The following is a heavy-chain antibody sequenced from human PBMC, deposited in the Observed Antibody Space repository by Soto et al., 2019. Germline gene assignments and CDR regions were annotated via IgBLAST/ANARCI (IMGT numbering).Heavy chain of an antibody. D-gene: IGHD6-6*01. V-gene: IGHV3-30-3*01. J-gene: IGHJ6*02. CDR3: ARDGSYIAARTGYYGMDV. CDR2: ISYDGSNK. CDR1: GFTFSSYA. Sequence: PGGSLRLSCAASGFTFSSYARHWVRQAPGKGLEWVAVISYDGSNKYYADSVKGRFTIARDNSKNTLYLQMNSLRAEDTAVYYCARDGSYIAARTGYYGMDVWGQGTTVTVSS.